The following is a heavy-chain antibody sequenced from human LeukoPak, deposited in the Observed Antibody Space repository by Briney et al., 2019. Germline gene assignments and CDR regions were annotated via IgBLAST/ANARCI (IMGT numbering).Heavy chain of an antibody. Sequence: SETLSLTCAVYNGFDSYYMTIVRQPPGKGLEWVGEITYRGSGNYNPSLKGRATISINVSQRQFSLSLRSVTAADTATYYCGVYGGDWRFDFGGQGTPITVSS. D-gene: IGHD2-21*02. CDR1: NGFDSYY. J-gene: IGHJ4*02. CDR2: ITYRGSG. V-gene: IGHV4-34*01. CDR3: GVYGGDWRFDF.